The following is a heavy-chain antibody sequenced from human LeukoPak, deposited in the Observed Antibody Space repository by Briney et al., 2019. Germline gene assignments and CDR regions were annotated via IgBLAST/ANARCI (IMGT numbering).Heavy chain of an antibody. CDR2: ISGSGGST. CDR3: AKDSVWGSYRPTHIDY. J-gene: IGHJ4*02. V-gene: IGHV3-23*01. CDR1: GFTFSSYA. Sequence: GGSLRLSCAASGFTFSSYAMSCVRQAPGKGLVWLSAISGSGGSTYYADSVKGRFTISRDNSKNTLYLQMNSLRAEDTAVYYCAKDSVWGSYRPTHIDYWGQGTLVTVSS. D-gene: IGHD3-16*02.